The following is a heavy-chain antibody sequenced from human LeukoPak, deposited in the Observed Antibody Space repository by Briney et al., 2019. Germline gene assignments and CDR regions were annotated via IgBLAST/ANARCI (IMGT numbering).Heavy chain of an antibody. CDR3: ARDRYSSSSNYGVDV. V-gene: IGHV3-21*01. Sequence: GGSLRLSCAASGFTFSSYGMNWVRQAPGKGLEWVSSISSSSYIYYADSVKGRFTISRDNAKNSLYLQMNSLRAEETAVYYCARDRYSSSSNYGVDVWGQGTTVTVSS. CDR1: GFTFSSYG. J-gene: IGHJ6*02. CDR2: ISSSSYI. D-gene: IGHD6-6*01.